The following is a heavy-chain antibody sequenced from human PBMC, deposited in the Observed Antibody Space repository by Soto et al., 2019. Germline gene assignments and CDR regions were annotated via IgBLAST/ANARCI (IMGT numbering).Heavy chain of an antibody. V-gene: IGHV1-46*01. J-gene: IGHJ4*02. CDR1: GYTFTTYY. D-gene: IGHD6-6*01. CDR3: AREAYSSSDY. CDR2: INTSGGTT. Sequence: ASVKVCCKTSGYTFTTYYVHWVRQAPGQGLEWMGIINTSGGTTYYAQKFQGRVTMTRDTSRSTVYMELSSLRSEDTAVYYCAREAYSSSDYWGQGTPVTVSS.